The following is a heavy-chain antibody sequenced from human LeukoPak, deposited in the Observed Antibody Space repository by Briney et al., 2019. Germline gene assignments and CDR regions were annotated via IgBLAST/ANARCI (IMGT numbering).Heavy chain of an antibody. J-gene: IGHJ6*02. CDR2: MYTSGTT. CDR1: GGSISTYY. V-gene: IGHV4-4*07. CDR3: ARDQGSYYGVDV. Sequence: PSETLSLICSVSGGSISTYYWSWIRQPAGKGLEWIGRMYTSGTTKYNPSLKSRVTMSVDTSNNQFSLKVSSVTAADTAVYYCARDQGSYYGVDVWGQGTTVTVSS.